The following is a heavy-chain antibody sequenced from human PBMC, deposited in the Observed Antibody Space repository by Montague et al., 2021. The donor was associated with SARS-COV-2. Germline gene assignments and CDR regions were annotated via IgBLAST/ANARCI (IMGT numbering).Heavy chain of an antibody. CDR1: GGSISSSTYY. V-gene: IGHV4-39*01. J-gene: IGHJ4*02. CDR3: ARHGWGWLRLLRPFDY. CDR2: IYYSGSP. D-gene: IGHD5-12*01. Sequence: SETLSLTCTVSGGSISSSTYYWGWIRQPPGKGLEWIGSIYYSGSPSYNPSLKSRVTISVDTSKNQFSLKLSSVTAADTAVYYCARHGWGWLRLLRPFDYWGQGTLVTVSS.